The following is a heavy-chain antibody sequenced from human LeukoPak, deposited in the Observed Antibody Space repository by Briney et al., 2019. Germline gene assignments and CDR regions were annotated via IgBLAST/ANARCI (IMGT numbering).Heavy chain of an antibody. CDR1: GYTFFNYS. D-gene: IGHD6-13*01. Sequence: ASVKVSCKASGYTFFNYSMHWVRQAPGQGLEWMGIINPSDGSTSYAQRFQGGVTMTRDTSTNTVYMELSSLRSEDTAMYYCARARYTSSWYFFDYWGQGTLVTVSS. V-gene: IGHV1-46*01. CDR3: ARARYTSSWYFFDY. J-gene: IGHJ4*02. CDR2: INPSDGST.